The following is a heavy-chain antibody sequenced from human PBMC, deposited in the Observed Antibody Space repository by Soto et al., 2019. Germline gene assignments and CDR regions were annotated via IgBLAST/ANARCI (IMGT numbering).Heavy chain of an antibody. V-gene: IGHV4-34*01. Sequence: SGTLDLTCAVYGKSLRGYYWSWIRQPPGKALEWIGEINHSGTTNYNPSLKSRVTISVDTSKNQLFLHLRSVTAAAPAMYSCARHHARGGTIGGAADFWGQGPLVPVS. D-gene: IGHD1-26*01. CDR3: ARHHARGGTIGGAADF. J-gene: IGHJ4*02. CDR1: GKSLRGYY. CDR2: INHSGTT.